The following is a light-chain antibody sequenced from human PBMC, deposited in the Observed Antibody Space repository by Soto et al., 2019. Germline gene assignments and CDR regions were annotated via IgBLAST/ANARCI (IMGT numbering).Light chain of an antibody. J-gene: IGLJ1*01. Sequence: QSVLTQPPSVSAAPGQKVTISCSGSSSNIGSNYVSWYQQLPGTAPKLLIYENNKRPSGIPDRFSGSKSGTSATLGITGLQTGDEADYYCGTWDSSLSAGGVFGTGTKVTVL. CDR2: ENN. CDR3: GTWDSSLSAGGV. V-gene: IGLV1-51*02. CDR1: SSNIGSNY.